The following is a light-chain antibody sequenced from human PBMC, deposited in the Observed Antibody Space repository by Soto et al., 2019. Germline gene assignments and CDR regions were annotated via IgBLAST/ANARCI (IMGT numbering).Light chain of an antibody. Sequence: DIVMTQSPDSLAVSLGERATINCKSSQSVLYSSNNKNYLAWYQQKPGQPPKLLIYWASTRESGVPDRFSGSGSRTDFTLTIRRLQAEDEAVYYCQQYYSTPLSFGHGTKVDIK. CDR2: WAS. CDR1: QSVLYSSNNKNY. V-gene: IGKV4-1*01. CDR3: QQYYSTPLS. J-gene: IGKJ3*01.